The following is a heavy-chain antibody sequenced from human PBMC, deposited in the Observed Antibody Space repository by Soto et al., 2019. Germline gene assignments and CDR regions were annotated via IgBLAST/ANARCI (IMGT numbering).Heavy chain of an antibody. D-gene: IGHD5-18*01. Sequence: QVQLVQSGAEVKKPGSSVKVSCKASGGTFSSYTISWVRQAPGQGLEWMGRIIPILGIANYAQKFQGRVTITADKSTSTAYMELSSLRAEDTAVYYCARDRLQKYYFDYWGQGTLVTVSS. CDR2: IIPILGIA. J-gene: IGHJ4*02. V-gene: IGHV1-69*08. CDR3: ARDRLQKYYFDY. CDR1: GGTFSSYT.